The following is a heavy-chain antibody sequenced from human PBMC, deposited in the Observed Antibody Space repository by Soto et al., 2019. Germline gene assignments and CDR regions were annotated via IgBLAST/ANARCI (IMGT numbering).Heavy chain of an antibody. CDR3: AKDRDGSSGYYSAYNYGMDV. CDR2: ISYDGSNK. Sequence: GGSLRLSCAASGFTFSSYGMHWVRQAPGKGLEWVAVISYDGSNKYYADSVKGRFTISRDNSKNTLYLQMNSLRAEDTAVYYCAKDRDGSSGYYSAYNYGMDVWGQGTTVTVSS. D-gene: IGHD3-22*01. V-gene: IGHV3-30*18. J-gene: IGHJ6*02. CDR1: GFTFSSYG.